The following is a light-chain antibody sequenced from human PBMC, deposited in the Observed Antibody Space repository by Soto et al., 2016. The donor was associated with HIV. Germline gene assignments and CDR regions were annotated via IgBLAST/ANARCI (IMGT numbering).Light chain of an antibody. CDR3: QQYNSYYT. J-gene: IGKJ2*01. Sequence: DIQMTQSPSSLSAYIGDRVTITCRASQMINSYLNWYQQKPGKAPKLLIYAASSLHVGVPSRFTGSGSGTDFSLTISNLQPEDFATYYCQQYNSYYTFGLGDPSWRSN. CDR1: QMINSY. CDR2: AAS. V-gene: IGKV1-39*01.